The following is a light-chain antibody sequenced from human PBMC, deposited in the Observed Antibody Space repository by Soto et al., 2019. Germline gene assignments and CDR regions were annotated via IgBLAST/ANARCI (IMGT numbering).Light chain of an antibody. CDR3: SAWDDSLSGLV. J-gene: IGLJ3*02. Sequence: QSVLTQPPSTSPTPGQRVTISCSGSSSNVGINTVSWYQQVPGTAPRLLIYTNDQRPSGVPGRFSGSKSGTSASLAIGGLQSEDEADYYCSAWDDSLSGLVFGGGTKLAVL. CDR2: TND. CDR1: SSNVGINT. V-gene: IGLV1-44*01.